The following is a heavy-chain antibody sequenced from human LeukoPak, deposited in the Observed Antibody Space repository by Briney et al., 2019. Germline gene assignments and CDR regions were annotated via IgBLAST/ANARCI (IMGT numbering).Heavy chain of an antibody. CDR2: IRYDGSNK. D-gene: IGHD3-22*01. CDR1: GFTFSSYG. Sequence: GGSLRLSCAASGFTFSSYGMHWVRQAPGKGLEWVAFIRYDGSNKYYADSVKGRFTISRDNSKDTLYLQMNSLRAEDTAVYYCARGLGWHSSVDYWGQGTLVTVSS. J-gene: IGHJ4*02. CDR3: ARGLGWHSSVDY. V-gene: IGHV3-30*02.